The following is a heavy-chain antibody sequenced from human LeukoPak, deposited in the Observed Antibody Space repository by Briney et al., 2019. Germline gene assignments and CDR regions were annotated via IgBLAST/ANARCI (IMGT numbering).Heavy chain of an antibody. CDR2: ISAYNGNT. V-gene: IGHV1-18*01. CDR3: ARDQRPRNDFWSGYHYGAYFDY. J-gene: IGHJ4*02. D-gene: IGHD3-3*01. CDR1: GYTFTSYG. Sequence: ASVKVSCKASGYTFTSYGISWVRQAPGQGLEWMGWISAYNGNTNYAQKLQGRVTMTTDTSTSTAYMELRSLRSDDTAVYYCARDQRPRNDFWSGYHYGAYFDYWGQGTLVTVSS.